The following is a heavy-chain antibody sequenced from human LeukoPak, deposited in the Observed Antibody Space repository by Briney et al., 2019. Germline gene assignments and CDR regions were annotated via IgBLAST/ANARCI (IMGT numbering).Heavy chain of an antibody. Sequence: ASVKVSCKASGYTFTSYAMNWVRQAAGQGLEWMGWMNPNSGHTGYAQRFQGRVTMTRNTSISTAYMELSSLRSEDTAVYYCARPSGLLDSHDAFDIWGQGTMVTVSS. CDR2: MNPNSGHT. V-gene: IGHV1-8*02. J-gene: IGHJ3*02. CDR1: GYTFTSYA. D-gene: IGHD1-26*01. CDR3: ARPSGLLDSHDAFDI.